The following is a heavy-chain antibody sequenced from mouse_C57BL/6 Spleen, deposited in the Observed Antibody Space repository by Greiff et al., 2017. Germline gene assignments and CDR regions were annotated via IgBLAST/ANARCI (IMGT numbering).Heavy chain of an antibody. CDR3: ARDYGSDWYFDV. V-gene: IGHV1-18*01. Sequence: EVQLVESGPELVKPGASVKIPCKASGYTFTDYNMDWVKQSHGKSLEWIGDINPNNGGTIYNQKFKGKATLTVDKSSSTAYMELRSLTSEDTAVYYCARDYGSDWYFDVWGTGTTVTVSS. J-gene: IGHJ1*03. CDR1: GYTFTDYN. D-gene: IGHD1-1*01. CDR2: INPNNGGT.